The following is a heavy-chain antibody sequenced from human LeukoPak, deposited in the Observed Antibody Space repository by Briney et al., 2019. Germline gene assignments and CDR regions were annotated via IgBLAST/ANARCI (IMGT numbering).Heavy chain of an antibody. CDR2: IYSGGST. Sequence: GGSLRLSRAASGFTVSSNYMSWVRQAPGKGLEWVSVIYSGGSTYYADSVKGRFTISRGNSKNTLYLQMNSLRAEDTAVYYGARDKVYYYDSSGYSYYWYFDLWGRGTLVTVSS. CDR1: GFTVSSNY. CDR3: ARDKVYYYDSSGYSYYWYFDL. J-gene: IGHJ2*01. V-gene: IGHV3-66*01. D-gene: IGHD3-22*01.